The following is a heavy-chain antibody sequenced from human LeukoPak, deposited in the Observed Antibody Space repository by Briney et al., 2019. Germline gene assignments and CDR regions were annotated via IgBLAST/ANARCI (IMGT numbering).Heavy chain of an antibody. V-gene: IGHV3-30-3*01. D-gene: IGHD3-22*01. J-gene: IGHJ4*02. Sequence: PGRSLRLSCAASGFTFSSYAMHWVRQAPGKGLEWVAVISYDGSNKYYADSVKGRFTISRDNSKNTLYLQMNSLRAGDTAVYYCARDGRGYYDSSGYLDYWGQGTLVTVSS. CDR1: GFTFSSYA. CDR2: ISYDGSNK. CDR3: ARDGRGYYDSSGYLDY.